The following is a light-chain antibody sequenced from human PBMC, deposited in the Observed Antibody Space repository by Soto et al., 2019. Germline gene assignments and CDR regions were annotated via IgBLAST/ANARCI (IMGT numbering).Light chain of an antibody. J-gene: IGKJ3*01. V-gene: IGKV3-20*01. CDR1: QRITSGN. CDR3: QQFGSSPGFT. CDR2: GAS. Sequence: EIVLTQSPGTLSLSPGERATLSCRPIQRITSGNLAGYQQKPGQAPRLLIYGASSRATGIPDRFSGSGSGTDFTLTISRLEPEDFAVYYCQQFGSSPGFTFGPGTKVDIK.